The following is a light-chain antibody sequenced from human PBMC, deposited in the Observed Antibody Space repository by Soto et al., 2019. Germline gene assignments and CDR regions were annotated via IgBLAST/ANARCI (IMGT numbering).Light chain of an antibody. CDR2: GAS. V-gene: IGKV3-15*01. Sequence: IVMTQSPATLSVSPGERATLSCRASQSVSTNLAWYQHKPGQAPRLLIYGASTRATGIPASFSGTGSGTEFALTISSLQPADFAVYYCQHYNNWPPWTFGQGTKVDI. CDR1: QSVSTN. J-gene: IGKJ1*01. CDR3: QHYNNWPPWT.